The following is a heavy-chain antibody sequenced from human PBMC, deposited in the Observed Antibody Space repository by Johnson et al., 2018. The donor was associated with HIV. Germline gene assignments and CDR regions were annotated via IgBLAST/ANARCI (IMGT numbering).Heavy chain of an antibody. Sequence: QVQLVESGGGVVQPGGSLRLSCAASGFTFSSFGMHWVRQAPGKGLEWVAFLQHDGTSKYYTDSVKGRFTISRDNSKNILYLQMNSLRPEDAAVYYCSKDSYMITFGGIFDLWGQGTMVTVSS. CDR3: SKDSYMITFGGIFDL. CDR2: LQHDGTSK. J-gene: IGHJ3*01. V-gene: IGHV3-30*02. CDR1: GFTFSSFG. D-gene: IGHD3-16*01.